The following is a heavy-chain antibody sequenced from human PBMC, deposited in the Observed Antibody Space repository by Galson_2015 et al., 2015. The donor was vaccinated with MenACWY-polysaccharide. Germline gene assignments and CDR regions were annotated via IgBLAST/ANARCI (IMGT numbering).Heavy chain of an antibody. CDR3: TTDLAVGATGHFDY. J-gene: IGHJ4*02. CDR2: IKSKTDGGTT. V-gene: IGHV3-15*01. Sequence: SLRLSCAASGFTFSNAWMSWVRQAPGKGLEWVGRIKSKTDGGTTDYAAPVKGRFTISRDDSKNTLYLQMNSLKTEDTAVYYCTTDLAVGATGHFDYWGQGTLVTVSS. D-gene: IGHD1-26*01. CDR1: GFTFSNAW.